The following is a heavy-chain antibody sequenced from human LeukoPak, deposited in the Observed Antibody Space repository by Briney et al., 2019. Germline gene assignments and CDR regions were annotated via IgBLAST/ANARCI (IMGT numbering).Heavy chain of an antibody. V-gene: IGHV3-7*01. CDR3: ARDRSVDTEANDY. J-gene: IGHJ4*02. CDR1: GFTFSSYA. Sequence: GGSLRLSCAASGFTFSSYAMSWVRQAPGKGLEWVANIKQDGSEKYYVDSVKGRFTISRDNAKNSLYLQMNSLRAEDTAVYYCARDRSVDTEANDYWGQGTLVTVSS. D-gene: IGHD5-18*01. CDR2: IKQDGSEK.